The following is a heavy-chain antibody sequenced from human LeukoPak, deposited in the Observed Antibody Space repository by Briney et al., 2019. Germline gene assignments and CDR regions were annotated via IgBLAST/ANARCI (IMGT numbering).Heavy chain of an antibody. D-gene: IGHD3-16*02. CDR2: INHSGST. Sequence: SETLSLTCTVSGGSISSSSYYWGWIRQPPGKGLEWIGEINHSGSTNYNPSLKSRVTISVDTSKNQFSLKLSSVTAADTAVYYCARRRDYDYVWGSYRLYYFDYWGQGTLVTVSS. V-gene: IGHV4-39*07. CDR1: GGSISSSSYY. CDR3: ARRRDYDYVWGSYRLYYFDY. J-gene: IGHJ4*02.